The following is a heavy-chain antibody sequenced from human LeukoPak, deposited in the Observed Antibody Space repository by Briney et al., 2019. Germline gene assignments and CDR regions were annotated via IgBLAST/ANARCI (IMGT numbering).Heavy chain of an antibody. Sequence: GGSLRLSCAASGFTFSSYAMSWVRQAPGKGLEWVSAISGSGGSTYYADSVKGRFTISRDNFKNTLYLQMNSLRAEDTAVYYCASHSGSYYFDYWGQGTLVTVSS. D-gene: IGHD1-26*01. J-gene: IGHJ4*02. V-gene: IGHV3-23*01. CDR3: ASHSGSYYFDY. CDR2: ISGSGGST. CDR1: GFTFSSYA.